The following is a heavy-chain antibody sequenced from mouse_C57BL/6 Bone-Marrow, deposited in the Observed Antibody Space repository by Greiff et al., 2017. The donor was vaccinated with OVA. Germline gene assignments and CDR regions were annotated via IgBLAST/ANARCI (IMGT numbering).Heavy chain of an antibody. CDR1: GYAFSSSW. Sequence: QVQLQQSGPELVKPGASVKISCKASGYAFSSSWMNWVKQRPGKGLEWIGRIYPGDGDTNYNGKFKGKATLTADKSSSTAYMQLSSLTSEDSAVYFCARHYEGDWGQGTTLTVSS. D-gene: IGHD2-4*01. J-gene: IGHJ2*01. CDR3: ARHYEGD. V-gene: IGHV1-82*01. CDR2: IYPGDGDT.